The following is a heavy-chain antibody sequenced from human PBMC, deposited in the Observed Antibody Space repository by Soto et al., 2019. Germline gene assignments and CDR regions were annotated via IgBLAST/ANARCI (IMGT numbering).Heavy chain of an antibody. CDR2: INHSGST. J-gene: IGHJ6*02. V-gene: IGHV4-34*01. Sequence: PSETLSLTCAVYGGSFSGYYWSWIRQPPGKGLEWIGEINHSGSTNYNPSLKSRVTISVDTSKNQFSLKLSSVTAADTAVYYCARGSAALPPYYYYYGMDVWGQGTTVTVSS. CDR1: GGSFSGYY. D-gene: IGHD2-15*01. CDR3: ARGSAALPPYYYYYGMDV.